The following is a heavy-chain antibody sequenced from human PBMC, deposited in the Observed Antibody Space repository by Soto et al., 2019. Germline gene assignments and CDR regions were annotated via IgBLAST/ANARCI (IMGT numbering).Heavy chain of an antibody. J-gene: IGHJ5*02. CDR2: FDPEDGET. CDR3: ATIPPDNRNDEGVGPDP. Sequence: GASVKVSCKVSGYTLTGLSMHWVRQAPGKGLEWMGGFDPEDGETIYAQKFQGRVTMTEDTSTDTAYMELSSLRSEDTAVYYCATIPPDNRNDEGVGPDPWGQGTLVTVSS. D-gene: IGHD1-1*01. V-gene: IGHV1-24*01. CDR1: GYTLTGLS.